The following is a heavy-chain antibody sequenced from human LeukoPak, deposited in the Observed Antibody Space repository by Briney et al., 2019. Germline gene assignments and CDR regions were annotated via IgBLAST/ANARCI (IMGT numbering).Heavy chain of an antibody. CDR1: GFTFSGSA. CDR2: IRSKANSYAT. Sequence: HPGGSLRLSCAASGFTFSGSAMHWVRQASGKGLEWVGRIRSKANSYATAYAASVKGRFTISRDDLKNTAYLQMNSLKTEDTAVYYCTRPSSQWELLRVRDYYYYYYMDVWGKGTTVTVSS. D-gene: IGHD1-26*01. J-gene: IGHJ6*03. V-gene: IGHV3-73*01. CDR3: TRPSSQWELLRVRDYYYYYYMDV.